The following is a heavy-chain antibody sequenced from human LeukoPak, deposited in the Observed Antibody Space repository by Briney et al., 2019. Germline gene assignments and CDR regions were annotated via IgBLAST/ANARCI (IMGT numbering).Heavy chain of an antibody. D-gene: IGHD3-3*01. CDR2: VVGHTGHT. V-gene: IGHV1-18*01. Sequence: GASVNVSCKTSGHTFPKNGISWVRQAPGQGLEWMGLVVGHTGHTKYTQKFQGRVIMTTDTSTATSHMELRSLKSDDTAIYSCVTVGRLHYVLEDWGQGTMVTVSS. CDR1: GHTFPKNG. CDR3: VTVGRLHYVLED. J-gene: IGHJ4*02.